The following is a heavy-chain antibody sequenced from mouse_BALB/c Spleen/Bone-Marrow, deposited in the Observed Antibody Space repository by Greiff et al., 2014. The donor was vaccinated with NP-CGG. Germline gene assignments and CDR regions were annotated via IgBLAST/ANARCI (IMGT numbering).Heavy chain of an antibody. CDR3: SRHGSSYDWYFDV. D-gene: IGHD1-1*01. CDR1: GYTFTSYW. V-gene: IGHV1-5*01. J-gene: IGHJ1*01. CDR2: IYPGSSDT. Sequence: EVQLQQSGTVLARPGASVKMSCKASGYTFTSYWMHWVKQRPGQGLEWIGAIYPGSSDTSYNQKFKGKAKLTAVTSTSTAYMELSSLTNEDSAVYYCSRHGSSYDWYFDVWGAGTTVTVSS.